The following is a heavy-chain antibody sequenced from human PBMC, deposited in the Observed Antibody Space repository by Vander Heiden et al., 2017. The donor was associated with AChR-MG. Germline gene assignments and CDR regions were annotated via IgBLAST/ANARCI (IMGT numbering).Heavy chain of an antibody. CDR2: IYYSGST. CDR3: ARVASTLPYYDFWSGYYREYGAFDI. CDR1: GGSISRRGYQ. D-gene: IGHD3-3*01. V-gene: IGHV4-31*03. Sequence: QVQLQASGPGLVKPSQTLSLTCTVSGGSISRRGYQRSWIRPHRGKGLEWIGYIYYSGSTYYNPSLKSRVTISVDTSKNQFSLKLSSVTAADTAVYYCARVASTLPYYDFWSGYYREYGAFDIWGQGTMVTVSS. J-gene: IGHJ3*02.